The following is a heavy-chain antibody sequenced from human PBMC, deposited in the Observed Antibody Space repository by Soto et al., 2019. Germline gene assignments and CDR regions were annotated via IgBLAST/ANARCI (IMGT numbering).Heavy chain of an antibody. Sequence: SETLSLTCSVSGGSISSGGYYWSWIRQHPGKGLEWIGYIYYSESTNYNPSLKSRVTISVDTSKNQFSLKLSSVTAADTAVYYCARRRPYGSGSYYKAGPYYYYMDVWGKGTTVTVSS. CDR1: GGSISSGGYY. D-gene: IGHD3-10*01. V-gene: IGHV4-31*03. CDR3: ARRRPYGSGSYYKAGPYYYYMDV. J-gene: IGHJ6*03. CDR2: IYYSEST.